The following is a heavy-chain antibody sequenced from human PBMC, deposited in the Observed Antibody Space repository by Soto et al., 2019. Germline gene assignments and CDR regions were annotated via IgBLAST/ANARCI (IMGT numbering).Heavy chain of an antibody. CDR2: IYYLGST. Sequence: KTSETLSLTCAVSGYSISSGYYWGWIRQSPGKGLEWIGYIYYLGSTDYNPSLKSRVTISVDTSKRQFSLRLTSVTAADTAVYYCARDGYDGSGSPYPAYWGPGTQVTVSS. V-gene: IGHV4-61*01. CDR3: ARDGYDGSGSPYPAY. J-gene: IGHJ4*02. CDR1: GYSISSGYY. D-gene: IGHD3-10*01.